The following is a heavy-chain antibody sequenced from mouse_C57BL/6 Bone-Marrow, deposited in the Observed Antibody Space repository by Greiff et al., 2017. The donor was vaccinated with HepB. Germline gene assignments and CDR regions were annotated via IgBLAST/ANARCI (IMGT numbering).Heavy chain of an antibody. V-gene: IGHV14-4*01. J-gene: IGHJ4*01. CDR3: TTDGYYVFMDY. D-gene: IGHD2-3*01. CDR1: GFNIKDDY. Sequence: VQLQQSGAELVRPGASVKLSCTASGFNIKDDYMHWVKQRPEQGLEWIGWIDPENGDTEYATKFQGKATITADTSSNTAYLQLSILTSEDTAVYYCTTDGYYVFMDYWGQGTAVTVSS. CDR2: IDPENGDT.